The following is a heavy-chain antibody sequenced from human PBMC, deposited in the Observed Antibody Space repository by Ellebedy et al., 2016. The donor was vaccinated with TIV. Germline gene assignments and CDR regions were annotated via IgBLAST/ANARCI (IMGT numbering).Heavy chain of an antibody. CDR2: ISDFSAYR. J-gene: IGHJ3*02. V-gene: IGHV3-21*01. D-gene: IGHD2-2*01. CDR1: GFTFSDYS. Sequence: PGGSLRLSCTASGFTFSDYSMNWVRQAPGKGLEWVSSISDFSAYRFYAHSVKVRFTISRDNAKNSLYLQMDSLRAEDTSVYYCARDTVPAALDAFDIWGQGTMVTVSS. CDR3: ARDTVPAALDAFDI.